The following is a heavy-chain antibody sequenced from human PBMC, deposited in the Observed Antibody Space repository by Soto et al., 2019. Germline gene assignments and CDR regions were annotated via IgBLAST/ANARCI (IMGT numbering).Heavy chain of an antibody. J-gene: IGHJ6*02. CDR3: ARDRGSSWPFYYYYGMDV. V-gene: IGHV3-23*01. CDR1: GFTFSSYA. CDR2: ISGSGGST. Sequence: PGGSLRLSCAASGFTFSSYAMSWVRQAPGKGLEWVSAISGSGGSTYYADSVKGRFTISRDNSKNTLYLQMNSLRAEDTAVYYCARDRGSSWPFYYYYGMDVWGQGTTVTVSS. D-gene: IGHD6-13*01.